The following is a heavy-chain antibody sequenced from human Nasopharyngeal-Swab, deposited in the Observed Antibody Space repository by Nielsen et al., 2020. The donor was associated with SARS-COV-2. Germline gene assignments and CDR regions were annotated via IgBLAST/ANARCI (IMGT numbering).Heavy chain of an antibody. CDR2: ISSDRSIYT. CDR3: ARVEDNFGDYIDY. J-gene: IGHJ4*02. D-gene: IGHD4-17*01. Sequence: GESLKISCAASGFSSSDYYMSWIRQAPGKGLEWVAYISSDRSIYTFYADSVKGQFTISRDTAKNSLSLQMDSLRVEDTAVYFCARVEDNFGDYIDYWGQGTLVAVSS. CDR1: GFSSSDYY. V-gene: IGHV3-11*06.